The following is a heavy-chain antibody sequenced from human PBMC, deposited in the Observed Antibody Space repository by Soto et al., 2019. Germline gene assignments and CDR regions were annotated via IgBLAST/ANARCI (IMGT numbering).Heavy chain of an antibody. CDR3: ARVLLRDFWSGYYTGYYYYGMDV. CDR1: GDTFRSYA. Sequence: SVKVSCKASGDTFRSYAISWVRQAPGQGLEWMGGIIPIFGTANYAQKFQGRVTITADESTSTAYMELSSLRSEDTAVYYCARVLLRDFWSGYYTGYYYYGMDVWGQGTTVTVSS. D-gene: IGHD3-3*01. CDR2: IIPIFGTA. J-gene: IGHJ6*02. V-gene: IGHV1-69*13.